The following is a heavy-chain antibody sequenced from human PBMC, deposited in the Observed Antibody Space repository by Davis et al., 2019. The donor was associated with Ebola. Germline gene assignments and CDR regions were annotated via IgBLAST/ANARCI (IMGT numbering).Heavy chain of an antibody. CDR3: ARGDYYDSSGYPYYYYYGMDV. V-gene: IGHV3-11*04. Sequence: GESLKISCAASGFTFSDYYMSWIRQAPGKGLEWVSYISSSSSTIYYADSVKGRFTISRDNAKNSLYLQMNSLRDEDTAVYYCARGDYYDSSGYPYYYYYGMDVWGQGTTVTVSS. J-gene: IGHJ6*02. D-gene: IGHD3-22*01. CDR1: GFTFSDYY. CDR2: ISSSSSTI.